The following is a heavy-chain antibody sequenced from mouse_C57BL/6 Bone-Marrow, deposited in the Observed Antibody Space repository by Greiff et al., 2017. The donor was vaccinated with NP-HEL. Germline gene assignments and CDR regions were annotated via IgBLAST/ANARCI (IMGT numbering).Heavy chain of an antibody. V-gene: IGHV1-81*01. J-gene: IGHJ4*01. CDR1: GYTFTSYG. Sequence: VQLQQSGAELARPGASVKLSCKASGYTFTSYGISWVKQRTGQGLEWIGEIYPRSGNTYYNEKFKGKATLTADKSSSTAYMELRSLTSEDSAVYFCAREGTVVAPYYAMDYWGQGTSVTVSS. CDR3: AREGTVVAPYYAMDY. CDR2: IYPRSGNT. D-gene: IGHD1-1*01.